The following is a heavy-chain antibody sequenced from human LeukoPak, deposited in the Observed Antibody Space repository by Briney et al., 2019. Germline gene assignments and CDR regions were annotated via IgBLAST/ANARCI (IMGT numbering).Heavy chain of an antibody. Sequence: GGSLRLSCAACGFTFSSYAMSWVRQAPGKGLEWVSAISGSGGSTYYADSVKGRFTISRDNSKNTLYLQMNSLRAEDTAVYYCAKSRRRGYCTNGVCYTSFDYWGQGTLVTVSS. V-gene: IGHV3-23*01. CDR2: ISGSGGST. CDR1: GFTFSSYA. J-gene: IGHJ4*02. CDR3: AKSRRRGYCTNGVCYTSFDY. D-gene: IGHD2-8*01.